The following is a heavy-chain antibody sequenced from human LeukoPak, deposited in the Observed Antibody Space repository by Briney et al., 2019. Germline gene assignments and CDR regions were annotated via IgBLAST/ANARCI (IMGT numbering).Heavy chain of an antibody. J-gene: IGHJ3*01. CDR3: ARDWRQDNAFDL. CDR2: IIQDGSEE. Sequence: GGSLRLSCAASEFTSCGHQMSWVRQAPGKGPEWVAKIIQDGSEEYYLDSVKGRFIISRDNGKNSLYLEMDSLRVEDTAVYYCARDWRQDNAFDLWGRGTMVTVSS. CDR1: EFTSCGHQ. D-gene: IGHD2-15*01. V-gene: IGHV3-7*01.